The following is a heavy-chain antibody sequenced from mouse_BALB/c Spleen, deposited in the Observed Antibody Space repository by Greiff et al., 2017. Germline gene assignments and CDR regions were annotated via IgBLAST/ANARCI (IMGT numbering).Heavy chain of an antibody. J-gene: IGHJ2*01. CDR1: GFTFSSYA. CDR2: ISSGGSYT. V-gene: IGHV5-9-4*01. CDR3: ARDAGKYFDY. Sequence: EVMLVESGGGLVKPGGSLKLSCAASGFTFSSYAMSWVRQSPEKRLEWVAEISSGGSYTYYPDTVTGRFTISRDNAKNTLYLEMSSLRSEDTAMYYCARDAGKYFDYWGQGTTLTVSS.